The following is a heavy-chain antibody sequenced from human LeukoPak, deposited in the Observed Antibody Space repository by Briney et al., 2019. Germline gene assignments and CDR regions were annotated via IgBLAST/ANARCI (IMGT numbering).Heavy chain of an antibody. CDR3: ARVWFGSGSSLIDY. D-gene: IGHD3-10*01. CDR1: GFIFGSYA. J-gene: IGHJ4*02. CDR2: FSGGAT. Sequence: PGGSLRLSCAASGFIFGSYAMSWVRQAPGKGLEWVSSFSGGATYYADSVKGRCTLSRDNSKTTVYLQMNSLRAEDTAVYYCARVWFGSGSSLIDYWGQGTLATVSS. V-gene: IGHV3-23*01.